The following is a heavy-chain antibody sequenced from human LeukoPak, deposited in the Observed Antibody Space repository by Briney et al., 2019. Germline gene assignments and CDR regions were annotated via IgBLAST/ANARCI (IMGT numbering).Heavy chain of an antibody. V-gene: IGHV3-30*04. CDR1: GFTFSSYA. Sequence: QPGGSLRLSSAASGFTFSSYALDWVRQAPGKGLEWVAVISKDGNSQNYADSVKGRFTISRDNSKNTLYLQMNSLRPEDTAVYYCAGESFDIWGQGTTVTVSS. J-gene: IGHJ3*02. CDR2: ISKDGNSQ. CDR3: AGESFDI.